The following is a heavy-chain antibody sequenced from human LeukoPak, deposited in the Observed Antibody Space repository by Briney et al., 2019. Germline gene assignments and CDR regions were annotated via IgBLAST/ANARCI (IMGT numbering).Heavy chain of an antibody. CDR1: GFSLTATGVH. CDR2: LYWNDDR. Sequence: SGPTLVNPTQTLRLTWTLSGFSLTATGVHVSGVRQPPGRALERLALLYWNDDRRYSPCLRNRPPITKDTSKNQLVLIMTNMDPPDTCTYFCTHFDHWGQGPLVPVSS. J-gene: IGHJ4*02. CDR3: THFDH. V-gene: IGHV2-5*01.